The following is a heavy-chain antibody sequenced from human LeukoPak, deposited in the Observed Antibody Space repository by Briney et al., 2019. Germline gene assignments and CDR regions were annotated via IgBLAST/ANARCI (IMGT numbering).Heavy chain of an antibody. Sequence: VGSLRLSCVASGFTFSNYWMTWVRQAPGKGLEWLANMKLDGSKEHYVDSVKGRFTISRDNAKNSVYLQMNSLRAEDTAVYYCARDRGSGSYYPYYYYGMDVWGQGTTVTVS. V-gene: IGHV3-7*01. J-gene: IGHJ6*02. CDR2: MKLDGSKE. CDR1: GFTFSNYW. D-gene: IGHD3-10*01. CDR3: ARDRGSGSYYPYYYYGMDV.